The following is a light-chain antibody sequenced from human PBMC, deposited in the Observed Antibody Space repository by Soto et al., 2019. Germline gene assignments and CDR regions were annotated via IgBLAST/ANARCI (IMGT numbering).Light chain of an antibody. J-gene: IGKJ2*01. V-gene: IGKV3-15*01. CDR2: GAS. Sequence: IVMTQSPATLSVSPGERATLSFRSSQTVSGNVAGFQQKPGEQPTRLIFGASSKATAIPTRFSGSRSGTEVTLPIVSMQSEDFAVYYCQHYYNRPPYTFGQGTKVDI. CDR1: QTVSGN. CDR3: QHYYNRPPYT.